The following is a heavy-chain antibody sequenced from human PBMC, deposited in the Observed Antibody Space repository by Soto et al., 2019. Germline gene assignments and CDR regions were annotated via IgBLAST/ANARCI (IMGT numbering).Heavy chain of an antibody. CDR1: GYTSTSYA. V-gene: IGHV1-3*01. D-gene: IGHD6-13*01. J-gene: IGHJ4*02. Sequence: VKVSCKASGYTSTSYAMHWVRQAPGQRLEWMGWINAGNGNTKYSQKFQGRVTITRDTSASTAYMELSSLRSEDTAVYYCARGIAPYYFDYWGQGTLVTVSS. CDR2: INAGNGNT. CDR3: ARGIAPYYFDY.